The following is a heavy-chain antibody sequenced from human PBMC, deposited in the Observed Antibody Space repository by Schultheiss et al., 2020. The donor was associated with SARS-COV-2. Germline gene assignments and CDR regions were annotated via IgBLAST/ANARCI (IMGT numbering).Heavy chain of an antibody. V-gene: IGHV4-61*03. D-gene: IGHD3-22*01. J-gene: IGHJ3*02. CDR3: ARDIDYYDSSGYYRDDAFDI. Sequence: SETLSLTCAVFGGSISSGGYSWSWIRQPPGKGLEWIGYIYYSGSTNYNPSLKSRVTMSVDTSKNHFSLKLSSVTAADTAVYYCARDIDYYDSSGYYRDDAFDIWGQGTMVTVSS. CDR1: GGSISSGGYS. CDR2: IYYSGST.